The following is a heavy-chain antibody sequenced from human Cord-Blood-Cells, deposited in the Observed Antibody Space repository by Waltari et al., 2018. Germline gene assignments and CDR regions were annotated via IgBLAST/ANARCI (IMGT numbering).Heavy chain of an antibody. J-gene: IGHJ4*02. Sequence: QVQLVQYGAEVTQPGASVKVSCKASGYTFTSYDINWVRQAVGQGREWMGWMNPNSGNTGDTEKCQGRVTMTRNTSISTAYMELSSLRSEDTAVYYCNDGDNYWGQGTLVTVSS. V-gene: IGHV1-8*01. CDR2: MNPNSGNT. CDR3: NDGDNY. D-gene: IGHD4-17*01. CDR1: GYTFTSYD.